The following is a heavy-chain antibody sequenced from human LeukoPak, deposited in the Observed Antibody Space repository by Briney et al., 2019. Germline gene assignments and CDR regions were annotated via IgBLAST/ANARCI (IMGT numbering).Heavy chain of an antibody. CDR2: IRYDGSNK. Sequence: PGGSLRLSCAVSGFIFSSYGMHWVRQAPGKGLEWVAFIRYDGSNKYYADSVKGRFTISRDNSKSTLYLQMNTLRAEDTAVYYCAKDSAVTTRPGGYDYWGQGTLVTVSS. D-gene: IGHD4-11*01. J-gene: IGHJ4*02. CDR1: GFIFSSYG. CDR3: AKDSAVTTRPGGYDY. V-gene: IGHV3-30*02.